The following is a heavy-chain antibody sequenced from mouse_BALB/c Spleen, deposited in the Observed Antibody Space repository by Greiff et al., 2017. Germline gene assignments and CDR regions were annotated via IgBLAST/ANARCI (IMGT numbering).Heavy chain of an antibody. CDR2: ISYDGSN. CDR1: GYSITSCYY. D-gene: IGHD2-3*01. V-gene: IGHV3-6*02. CDR3: ARWLLQGDY. J-gene: IGHJ4*01. Sequence: QLQQSGPGLVKPSPSLSLTRSVTGYSITSCYYWNWIRQFPGNQLEWMGYISYDGSNNYNPSLKNRISITRDTSKNQFFLKLNSVTTEDTATYYCARWLLQGDYWGQGTSVTVSS.